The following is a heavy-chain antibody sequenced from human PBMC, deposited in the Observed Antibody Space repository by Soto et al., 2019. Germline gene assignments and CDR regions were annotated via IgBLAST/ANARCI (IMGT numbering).Heavy chain of an antibody. Sequence: ASVKVSCKASGYTFTSYDTNWVRQATGQGLEWMGWISAYNGNTNFAQKLQGRVTMTTDTSTSTAYIELRSLRSDDTAVYYCARDRDSSGYDAFDIWGQGTMVTVSS. J-gene: IGHJ3*02. V-gene: IGHV1-18*01. CDR3: ARDRDSSGYDAFDI. CDR2: ISAYNGNT. D-gene: IGHD6-19*01. CDR1: GYTFTSYD.